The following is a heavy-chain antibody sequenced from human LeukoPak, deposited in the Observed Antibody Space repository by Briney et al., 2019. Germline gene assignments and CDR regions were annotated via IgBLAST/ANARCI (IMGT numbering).Heavy chain of an antibody. V-gene: IGHV3-23*01. J-gene: IGHJ6*03. CDR2: ISATGTGT. D-gene: IGHD4-17*01. CDR1: GLTFSNYA. CDR3: AKGDYGYFYYMDV. Sequence: GGSLRLSCAASGLTFSNYAMKWVRQAPGKGLEWVSTISATGTGTYYGDSVKGRFTISRDNSKNTVYLQMNSLRADDTAIYYCAKGDYGYFYYMDVWGKGTTVAVSS.